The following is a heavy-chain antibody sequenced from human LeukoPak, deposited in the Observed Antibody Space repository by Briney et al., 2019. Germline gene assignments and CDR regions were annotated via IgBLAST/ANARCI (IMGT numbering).Heavy chain of an antibody. Sequence: SDTLSLTCTVSGGSISSSTYYWGWIRQPQGKGLEWIGTIYYSGTTYYNPSLKSRVTISVDTSKNQLSLKLSSVTAADTAVYYCARGTVAHRYYFDYWGQGTLVTVSS. CDR3: ARGTVAHRYYFDY. V-gene: IGHV4-39*01. D-gene: IGHD6-19*01. CDR2: IYYSGTT. CDR1: GGSISSSTYY. J-gene: IGHJ4*02.